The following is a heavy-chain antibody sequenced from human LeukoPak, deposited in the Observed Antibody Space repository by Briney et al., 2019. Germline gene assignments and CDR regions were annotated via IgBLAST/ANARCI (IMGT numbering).Heavy chain of an antibody. V-gene: IGHV3-21*01. CDR1: GFTFSSYS. Sequence: PGGSLRLSCAASGFTFSSYSMNWVRQAPGKGLEWVSSISSSSSYIYYADSVKGRFTISRDNAKNSLYLQMNSLGAEDTAVYYCARDHVAAAGIFWFDPWGQGTLVTVSS. J-gene: IGHJ5*02. D-gene: IGHD6-13*01. CDR2: ISSSSSYI. CDR3: ARDHVAAAGIFWFDP.